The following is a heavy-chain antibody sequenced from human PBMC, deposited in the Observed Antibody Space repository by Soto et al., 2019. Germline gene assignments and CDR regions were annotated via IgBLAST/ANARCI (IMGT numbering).Heavy chain of an antibody. V-gene: IGHV3-72*01. D-gene: IGHD5-18*01. CDR2: IRNKANSYTT. CDR1: GFTFSDHY. Sequence: EVQLVESGGGLVQPGGSLRLSCAASGFTFSDHYIDWVRQAPGKGLEWVGRIRNKANSYTTEYAASVKGRFTISRDDSKNSLYLQMNSLKTEDTAVYYWARHRGYSYVYFDYWGQGTLVTVSS. J-gene: IGHJ4*02. CDR3: ARHRGYSYVYFDY.